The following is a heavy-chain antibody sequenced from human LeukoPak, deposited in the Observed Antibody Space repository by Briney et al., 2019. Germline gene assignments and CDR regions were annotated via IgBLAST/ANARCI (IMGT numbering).Heavy chain of an antibody. CDR3: ARGRRAVAGNRVFDY. CDR1: GGSISSSDCY. J-gene: IGHJ4*02. V-gene: IGHV4-39*07. CDR2: INHSGST. D-gene: IGHD6-19*01. Sequence: SETLSLTCTVSGGSISSSDCYWGWIRQPPGKGLEWIGEINHSGSTNYNPSLKSRVTISVDTSKNQFSLKLSSVTAADTAVYYCARGRRAVAGNRVFDYWGQGTLVTVSS.